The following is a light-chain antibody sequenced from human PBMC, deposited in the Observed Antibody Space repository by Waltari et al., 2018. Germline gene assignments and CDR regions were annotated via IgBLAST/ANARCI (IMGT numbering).Light chain of an antibody. CDR1: QTISSN. J-gene: IGKJ3*01. Sequence: EIVMTQSPVTLSVSPGDRATLSCRASQTISSNLAWYQQRPGQAPRLLIYGASNRATGIPARFSGSGSGTEFTLTISSLQSEECAVYYCQQYNNWPPLFTFGPGTKVDMK. CDR2: GAS. CDR3: QQYNNWPPLFT. V-gene: IGKV3D-15*01.